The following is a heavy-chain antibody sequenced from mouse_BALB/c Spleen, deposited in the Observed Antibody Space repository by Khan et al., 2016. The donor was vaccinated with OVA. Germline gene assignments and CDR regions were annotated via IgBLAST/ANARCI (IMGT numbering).Heavy chain of an antibody. J-gene: IGHJ1*01. CDR2: INTYTGEP. CDR3: ARTYYSDDRYFDV. CDR1: GYTFTHYG. Sequence: QIQLVQSGPELKKPGETVKISCKASGYTFTHYGLNWVKQAPGKGLKWMGWINTYTGEPTYADDFQGRFAFSLETSASTSYLQISNLKDEDMATFFCARTYYSDDRYFDVWGAGTTVTVAS. V-gene: IGHV9-1*02. D-gene: IGHD2-14*01.